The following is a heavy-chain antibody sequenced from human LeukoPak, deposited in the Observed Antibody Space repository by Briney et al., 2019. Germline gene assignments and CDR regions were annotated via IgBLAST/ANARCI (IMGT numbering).Heavy chain of an antibody. J-gene: IGHJ4*02. CDR3: ARAGRRTTIFGVVRYLGDY. D-gene: IGHD3-3*01. CDR2: INHSDGST. Sequence: ASVKVSCKASGYTFTSYYMHWVRQAPGQGLEWMGVINHSDGSTSYAQKFQGRVTMTRDTSTSTVYMELSSLRSEDTAVYYCARAGRRTTIFGVVRYLGDYWGQGTLVTVSS. V-gene: IGHV1-46*03. CDR1: GYTFTSYY.